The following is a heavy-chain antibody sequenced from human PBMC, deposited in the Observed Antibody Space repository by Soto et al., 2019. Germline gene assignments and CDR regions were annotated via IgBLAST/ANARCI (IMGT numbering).Heavy chain of an antibody. J-gene: IGHJ6*02. Sequence: GGSLRLSCAASGFTFSSYAMSWVRQAPGKGLEWVSAISGSGGSTYYADSVKGRFTISRDNSKNTLYLQMNSLRAEDTAVYYCAKVSGLGTYYYYVMDVSGQGTTGTFSS. CDR2: ISGSGGST. D-gene: IGHD3-10*01. V-gene: IGHV3-23*01. CDR1: GFTFSSYA. CDR3: AKVSGLGTYYYYVMDV.